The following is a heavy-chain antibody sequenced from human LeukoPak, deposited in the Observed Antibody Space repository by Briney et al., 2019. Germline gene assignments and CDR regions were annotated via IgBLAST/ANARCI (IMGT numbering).Heavy chain of an antibody. V-gene: IGHV6-1*01. CDR3: ASLPRDAAAGHKNY. J-gene: IGHJ4*02. Sequence: SQTLSLTCAISGDSVSSNSAAWNWIRQSPSRGLEWLGRTYYRSKWYNDYAVSVKSRITINPDTSKNQFSLQLNSVTPEDTAAYYCASLPRDAAAGHKNYWGQGTLVTVSS. CDR2: TYYRSKWYN. D-gene: IGHD6-13*01. CDR1: GDSVSSNSAA.